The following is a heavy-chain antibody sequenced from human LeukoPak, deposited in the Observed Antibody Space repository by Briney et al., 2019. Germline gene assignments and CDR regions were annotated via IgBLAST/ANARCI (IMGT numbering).Heavy chain of an antibody. V-gene: IGHV4-59*08. Sequence: SETLSLTCTASGASINNNFWTWIRRPPGKGLEWIGYIYSSGSANYNPSLKSRVIISGDTSKNQISLNLTSVTAADTAVYFCARHRDYYDTWGHGTLVTVSS. J-gene: IGHJ4*01. D-gene: IGHD3-22*01. CDR2: IYSSGSA. CDR3: ARHRDYYDT. CDR1: GASINNNF.